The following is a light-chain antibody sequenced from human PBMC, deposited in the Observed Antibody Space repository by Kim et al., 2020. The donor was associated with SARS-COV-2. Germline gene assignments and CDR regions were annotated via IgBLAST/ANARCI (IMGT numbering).Light chain of an antibody. V-gene: IGKV2-30*01. CDR2: RVS. CDR3: MQATHWPYT. CDR1: QSLVYTNGDTF. Sequence: DVILTQSPLSLPVALGQPASISCRSSQSLVYTNGDTFLNWFHQRPGQSPRSLIYRVSDRDSGVPDRFNGSGSGTDFTLRISMVEAEDVGIYYCMQATHWPYTFGQGTKLEI. J-gene: IGKJ2*01.